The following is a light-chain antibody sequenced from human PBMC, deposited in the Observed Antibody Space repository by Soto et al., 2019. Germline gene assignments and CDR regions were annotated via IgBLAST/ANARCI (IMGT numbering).Light chain of an antibody. CDR2: DVS. CDR1: SSDVGGYDS. J-gene: IGLJ2*01. Sequence: QSALTQPASVSGSPGQSITISCTGISSDVGGYDSVSWYQHHPGKAPKLMIYDVSNRPSGISNRFSGSKSGNTASLTISGLRAEDEADYYCSSYTSSNTLEGIFGGGTKQTVL. CDR3: SSYTSSNTLEGI. V-gene: IGLV2-14*03.